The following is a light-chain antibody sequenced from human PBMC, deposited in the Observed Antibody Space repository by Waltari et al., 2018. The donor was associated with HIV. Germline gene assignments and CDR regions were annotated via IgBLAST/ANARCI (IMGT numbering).Light chain of an antibody. CDR2: NNK. V-gene: IGLV1-44*01. CDR1: SSNIGSNS. J-gene: IGLJ2*01. Sequence: QSVLTQPPSASGTPGQRVTISCSGSSSNIGSNSVNWYQQLPGTAPKILIYNNKERPSGVPDRFSGSRSGTSASLAISGLQSEDEADYYCAAWDDSLSGRVFGGGTKLTVL. CDR3: AAWDDSLSGRV.